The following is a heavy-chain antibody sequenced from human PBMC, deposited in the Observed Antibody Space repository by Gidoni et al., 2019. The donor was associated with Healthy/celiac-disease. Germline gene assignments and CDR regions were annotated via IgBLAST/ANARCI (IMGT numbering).Heavy chain of an antibody. V-gene: IGHV4-34*01. J-gene: IGHJ4*02. CDR1: GGPFSGYY. CDR2: INHSGST. CDR3: ASSYYGSGVIQGVFGY. D-gene: IGHD3-10*01. Sequence: QVQLQQWGAGLLQPSETLSLTCAVYGGPFSGYYWSWIRQPPGKGLEWIGEINHSGSTNYNPSLKSRVTISVDTSKNQFSLKLSSVTAADTAVYYCASSYYGSGVIQGVFGYWGQGTLVTVSS.